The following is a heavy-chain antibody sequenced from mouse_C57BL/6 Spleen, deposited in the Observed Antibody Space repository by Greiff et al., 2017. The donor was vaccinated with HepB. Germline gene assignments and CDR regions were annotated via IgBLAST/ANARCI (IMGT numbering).Heavy chain of an antibody. J-gene: IGHJ4*01. Sequence: EVKLVESGGGLVKPGGSLKLSCAASGFTFSSSAMSWFRQTPEKRLEWFATISDGGSYTYYPDNVKGRFTISRDNAKNNLYLQLSHLKSEDTAMYYCARAELRSYYYAMDYWGQGTSVTVSS. CDR2: ISDGGSYT. D-gene: IGHD1-1*01. CDR3: ARAELRSYYYAMDY. V-gene: IGHV5-4*03. CDR1: GFTFSSSA.